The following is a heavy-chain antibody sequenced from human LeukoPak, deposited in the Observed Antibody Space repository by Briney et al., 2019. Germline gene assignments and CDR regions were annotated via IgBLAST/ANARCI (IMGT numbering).Heavy chain of an antibody. CDR2: IHQHGSKE. Sequence: GGSLRLSCTTSGFNFRAYWMGWVGQAAGKGGEWVGNIHQHGSKENYLDSLKGRFTISRDNAKSSISLQMHSLRAEHTAIYYCARIGHDLYQTFDFWGNGNLITVSP. CDR3: ARIGHDLYQTFDF. V-gene: IGHV3-7*03. D-gene: IGHD2-2*01. J-gene: IGHJ4*01. CDR1: GFNFRAYW.